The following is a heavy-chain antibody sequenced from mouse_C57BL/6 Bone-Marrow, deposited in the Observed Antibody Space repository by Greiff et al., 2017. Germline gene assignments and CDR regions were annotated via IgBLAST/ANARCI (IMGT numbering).Heavy chain of an antibody. V-gene: IGHV1-53*01. Sequence: QVQLQQPGPELVKPGASVKLSCKASGYTFTSYWMHWVKQRPGQGLEWIGNITPSNGGTNYNEQFKSKATLTVDKSSSTAYMQLSSLTSEDAAVYDCARGDTTIVGRCAYWGQGTLVTVSA. D-gene: IGHD1-1*01. CDR3: ARGDTTIVGRCAY. CDR2: ITPSNGGT. J-gene: IGHJ3*01. CDR1: GYTFTSYW.